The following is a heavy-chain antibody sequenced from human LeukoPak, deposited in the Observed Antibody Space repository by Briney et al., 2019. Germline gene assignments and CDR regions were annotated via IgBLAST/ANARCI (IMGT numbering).Heavy chain of an antibody. CDR1: GYSISSGYY. CDR3: ANIVSNY. D-gene: IGHD3-16*02. CDR2: IYHSGST. V-gene: IGHV4-38-2*01. Sequence: SETLSLTCAVSGYSISSGYYWGWIRQPPGKGLEWIGSIYHSGSTYYNPSLKSRVTISVDTPKNQFSLKLSSVTAADTAVYYCANIVSNYWGQGTLVTVSS. J-gene: IGHJ4*02.